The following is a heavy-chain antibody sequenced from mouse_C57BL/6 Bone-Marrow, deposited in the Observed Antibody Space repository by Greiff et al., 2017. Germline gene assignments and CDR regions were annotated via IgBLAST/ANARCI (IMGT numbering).Heavy chain of an antibody. Sequence: EVQLQQSGPELVKPGASVTISCKASGYSFTDYNMNWVKQTNGKSLEWIGVINPNYGSTSYHQNFKGKSTLTVDQSTSTAYMQLNSLTSEDSAVYYCASPSNWFYAMDYWGQGTSVTVSS. J-gene: IGHJ4*01. CDR3: ASPSNWFYAMDY. D-gene: IGHD4-1*01. CDR2: INPNYGST. CDR1: GYSFTDYN. V-gene: IGHV1-39*01.